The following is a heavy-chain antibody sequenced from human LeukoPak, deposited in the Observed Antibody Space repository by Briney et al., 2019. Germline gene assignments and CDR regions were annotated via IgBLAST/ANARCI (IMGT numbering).Heavy chain of an antibody. CDR1: GYTFTSYA. CDR2: INAGNGNT. J-gene: IGHJ6*02. Sequence: ASVKVSCTASGYTFTSYAMHWVRQAPGQRLEWMGWINAGNGNTKYSQKFQGRVTITRDTSASTAYMELSSLRSEDTAVYYCARGSVDFWSGYLNYYYYYGMDVWGQGTTVTVSS. CDR3: ARGSVDFWSGYLNYYYYYGMDV. V-gene: IGHV1-3*01. D-gene: IGHD3-3*01.